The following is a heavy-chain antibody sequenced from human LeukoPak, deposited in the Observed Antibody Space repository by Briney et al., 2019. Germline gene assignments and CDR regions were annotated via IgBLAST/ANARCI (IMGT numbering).Heavy chain of an antibody. V-gene: IGHV1-18*01. J-gene: IGHJ6*02. CDR2: ISAYNGNT. Sequence: GASVKVSCKASGYTFTSYGISWVRQAPGQGLEWMGWISAYNGNTNYAQKLQGRVTMTTDTSTSTAYMELRSLRSDDTAVYYCARGPFYYYDSSGPGYGMDVWGQGTTVTVSS. D-gene: IGHD3-22*01. CDR1: GYTFTSYG. CDR3: ARGPFYYYDSSGPGYGMDV.